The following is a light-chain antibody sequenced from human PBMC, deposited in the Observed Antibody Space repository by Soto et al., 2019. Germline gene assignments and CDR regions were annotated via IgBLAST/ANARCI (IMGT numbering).Light chain of an antibody. Sequence: IVMTQSPATLSVSPGERATLSCRAGQGVTTKFAWYQQKSGQSPRLLIYDVSTRATGIPARFSGSGSGTEFTLTISSLQSADFAVYYCQQYSNWPTITFGQGTRLEIK. CDR2: DVS. V-gene: IGKV3-15*01. CDR3: QQYSNWPTIT. J-gene: IGKJ5*01. CDR1: QGVTTK.